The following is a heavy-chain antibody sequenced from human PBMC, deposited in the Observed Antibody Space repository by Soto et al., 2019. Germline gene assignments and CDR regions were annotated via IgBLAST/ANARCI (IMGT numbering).Heavy chain of an antibody. CDR1: GYSFTIYC. V-gene: IGHV5-51*01. CDR3: ERERKQLVYYYYYGMDV. Sequence: GGSLKTSWNCAGYSFTIYCISWVRQMPGKGLDWMGIIYPCDSDTRYSPSFQGQVTISADKSISTAYLQWSSLKASATDMSSCERERKQLVYYYYYGMDVWGQGTTVTVSS. J-gene: IGHJ6*02. CDR2: IYPCDSDT. D-gene: IGHD6-13*01.